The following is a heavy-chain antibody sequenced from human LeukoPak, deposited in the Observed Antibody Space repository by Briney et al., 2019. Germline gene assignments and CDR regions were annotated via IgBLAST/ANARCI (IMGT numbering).Heavy chain of an antibody. CDR2: ISSSGSTI. CDR3: AREGENSGSYSVWAYYYGMDV. J-gene: IGHJ6*02. CDR1: GFTFSDYY. V-gene: IGHV3-11*01. Sequence: GGSLRLSCAASGFTFSDYYMSWIRQAPGKGLEWVSYISSSGSTIYYADPVKGRFTISRDNAKNSLYLQMNSLRAEDTAVYYCAREGENSGSYSVWAYYYGMDVWGQGTTVTVSS. D-gene: IGHD1-26*01.